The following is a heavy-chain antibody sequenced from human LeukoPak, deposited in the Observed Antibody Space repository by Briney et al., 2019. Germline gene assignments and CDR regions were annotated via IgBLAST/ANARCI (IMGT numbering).Heavy chain of an antibody. CDR2: ISSSSSYI. D-gene: IGHD3-16*01. CDR3: ARFPDTYYFDH. Sequence: GGSLRLSCAASGFTFSSYSMNWVRQAPGKGLEWVSSISSSSSYIYYADSVKGRFTISRDNAKNSLYLQMNSLRAEDTAVYYCARFPDTYYFDHWGQGTLVTVSS. CDR1: GFTFSSYS. V-gene: IGHV3-21*01. J-gene: IGHJ4*02.